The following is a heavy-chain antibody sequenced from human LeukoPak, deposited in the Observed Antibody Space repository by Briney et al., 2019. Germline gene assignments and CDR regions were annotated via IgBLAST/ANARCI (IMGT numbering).Heavy chain of an antibody. CDR3: ARSLKMTYSWLDP. CDR2: IYTSGST. Sequence: SETLSLTCTVSDGSISNYYWNWIRQPAGKGLEWIGRIYTSGSTNYNPSLKTRVTISLDKSKNRFSLKLSSVTAADPAVYYCARSLKMTYSWLDPWGQGAQVTVSS. J-gene: IGHJ5*02. V-gene: IGHV4-4*07. CDR1: DGSISNYY. D-gene: IGHD4-11*01.